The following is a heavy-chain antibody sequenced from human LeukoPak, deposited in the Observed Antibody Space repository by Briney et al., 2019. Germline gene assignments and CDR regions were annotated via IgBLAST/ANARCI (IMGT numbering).Heavy chain of an antibody. Sequence: GESLKISCKGSGYSFTSYWIGWVRQMPGKGLEWMGIIYPGDSDTRYSPSFQGQVTISADKSISTAYLQWSSLKASDTAMYYCARGFGELSIRYYFDYWGQGTLVTVSP. CDR1: GYSFTSYW. D-gene: IGHD3-10*01. CDR2: IYPGDSDT. J-gene: IGHJ4*02. V-gene: IGHV5-51*01. CDR3: ARGFGELSIRYYFDY.